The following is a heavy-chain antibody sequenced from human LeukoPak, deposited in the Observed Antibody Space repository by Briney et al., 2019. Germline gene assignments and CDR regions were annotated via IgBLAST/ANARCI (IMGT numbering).Heavy chain of an antibody. D-gene: IGHD5-12*01. J-gene: IGHJ4*02. CDR1: GFTFSNYG. V-gene: IGHV3-30*19. CDR2: ISYDGSNK. Sequence: PGGSLRLSCAASGFTFSNYGMHWVRQAPGKGLEWVAVISYDGSNKYYADSVKGRFTISRDNSKNTLYLQMNSLRAEDTAVYYCARDPGSYDSGYGFIPLSLDYWGQGTLVTVSS. CDR3: ARDPGSYDSGYGFIPLSLDY.